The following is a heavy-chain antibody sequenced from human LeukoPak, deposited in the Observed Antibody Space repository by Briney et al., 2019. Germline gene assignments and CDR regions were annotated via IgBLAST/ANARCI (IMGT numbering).Heavy chain of an antibody. J-gene: IGHJ4*02. CDR2: INHSGST. CDR3: ARTIVATIKASRRGPYYFDY. Sequence: SETLSLTCAVYGGSFSGYYWSWIRQPPGKGLERIGEINHSGSTNYNPSLKGRVTISVDTSKNQFSLKLSSVTAADTAVYYCARTIVATIKASRRGPYYFDYWGQGTLVTVSS. V-gene: IGHV4-34*01. CDR1: GGSFSGYY. D-gene: IGHD5-12*01.